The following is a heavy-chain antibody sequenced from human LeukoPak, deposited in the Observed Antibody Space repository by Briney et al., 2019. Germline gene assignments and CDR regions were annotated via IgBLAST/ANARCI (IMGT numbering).Heavy chain of an antibody. D-gene: IGHD3-3*01. CDR3: ARESGQDY. CDR1: GFTFSSYT. Sequence: GGSLRLSCAASGFTFSSYTMNWVRQAPGKGLEWVSSISTSSSYIYYADSVKGRFTISRDNAMNSLYLQMTGLRAEDTAVYFCARESGQDYWGQGTLVTVSS. CDR2: ISTSSSYI. J-gene: IGHJ4*02. V-gene: IGHV3-21*01.